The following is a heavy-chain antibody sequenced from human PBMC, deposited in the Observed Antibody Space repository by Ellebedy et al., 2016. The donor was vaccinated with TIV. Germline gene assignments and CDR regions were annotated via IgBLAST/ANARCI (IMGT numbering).Heavy chain of an antibody. D-gene: IGHD2-21*02. CDR2: IFSNDEN. CDR1: GFSLTNIIMG. J-gene: IGHJ4*02. Sequence: SGPTLVKPKETLTLTCTVSGFSLTNIIMGVSWIRRPPGKALDWLAHIFSNDENSYSPSLEARLSISKDTAKSQVVLTVANMDPVDTATYYCVRALKYCGGDCTYKFDFWGQGALVTVSS. V-gene: IGHV2-26*01. CDR3: VRALKYCGGDCTYKFDF.